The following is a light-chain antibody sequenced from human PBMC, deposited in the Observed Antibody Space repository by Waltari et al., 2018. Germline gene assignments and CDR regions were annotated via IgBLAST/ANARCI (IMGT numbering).Light chain of an antibody. CDR1: QSVSTY. CDR2: GAY. V-gene: IGKV3-20*01. J-gene: IGKJ1*01. Sequence: IVLPQSPGTLSLSPGERATLSCRASQSVSTYLAWYQQKPGQAPRLLIYGAYSRAAGIPDRFSGSGYGTDFSLTISRLEPEDFAVYYCQHHVRLPTTFGQGTRVEIK. CDR3: QHHVRLPTT.